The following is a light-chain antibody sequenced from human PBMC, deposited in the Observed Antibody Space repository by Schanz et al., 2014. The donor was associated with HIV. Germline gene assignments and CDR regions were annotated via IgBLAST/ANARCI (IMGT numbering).Light chain of an antibody. Sequence: EIVLTQSPGTLSLSPGERATLSCRASQSVSSSYLAWYQQKPGQAPRLLIYGASSMATGIPDRFSGSGSGTDFSLTISRLEPEDFAVYFCQQYATSAFTFGPGTKVDIK. J-gene: IGKJ3*01. V-gene: IGKV3-20*01. CDR1: QSVSSSY. CDR2: GAS. CDR3: QQYATSAFT.